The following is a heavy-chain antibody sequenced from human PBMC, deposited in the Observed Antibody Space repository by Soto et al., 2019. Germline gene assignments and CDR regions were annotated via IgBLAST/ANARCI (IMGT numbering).Heavy chain of an antibody. CDR3: ARAYYFGSGTSYTFYY. D-gene: IGHD3-10*01. CDR2: ISDDGVSK. V-gene: IGHV3-30*03. J-gene: IGHJ4*02. CDR1: GFTFSNYG. Sequence: PGGSLRLSCAASGFTFSNYGMHWVRQAPGKGLEWVAVISDDGVSKYYADSVQGRFTISRDNSESAVFLQMNSLRPDDTALYFCARAYYFGSGTSYTFYYWGQGPQVTVYS.